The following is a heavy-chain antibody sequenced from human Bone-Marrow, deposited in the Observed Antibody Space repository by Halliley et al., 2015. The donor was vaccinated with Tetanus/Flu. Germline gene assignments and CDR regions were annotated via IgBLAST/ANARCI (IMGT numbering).Heavy chain of an antibody. J-gene: IGHJ4*02. Sequence: MGILYPGDSEIRYSSSFQGQVTLSAHKSISPAYLQWSSLTASDTAMYYCARQDSSGSYRYFDYWGQGTLVTVSS. D-gene: IGHD6-19*01. CDR3: ARQDSSGSYRYFDY. V-gene: IGHV5-51*01. CDR2: LYPGDSEI.